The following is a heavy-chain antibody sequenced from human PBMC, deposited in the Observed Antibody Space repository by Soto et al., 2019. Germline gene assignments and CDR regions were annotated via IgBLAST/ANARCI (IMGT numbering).Heavy chain of an antibody. J-gene: IGHJ4*02. V-gene: IGHV3-30-3*01. D-gene: IGHD2-15*01. CDR3: ARKRFVVVVATRVGPYYFDY. CDR1: GFTFSSYA. CDR2: ISYDGSNK. Sequence: PGGSLRLSSAASGFTFSSYAMHWVRQAPGKGLEWVAVISYDGSNKYYADSVKGRFTISRDNSKNTLYLQMNSLRAEDTAVYYCARKRFVVVVATRVGPYYFDYWGQGTLVTVSS.